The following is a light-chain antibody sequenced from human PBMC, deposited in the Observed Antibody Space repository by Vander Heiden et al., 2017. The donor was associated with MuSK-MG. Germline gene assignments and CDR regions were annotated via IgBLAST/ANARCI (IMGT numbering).Light chain of an antibody. J-gene: IGKJ2*01. CDR1: QSLLHSSGSHY. V-gene: IGKV2-28*01. Sequence: DIVLTQSPLSLPVTPGEPASISCRSSQSLLHSSGSHYVDWFLQKPGQSLQLLIYWGSRRAYGVPDRFSGSGSGTDFTLKSSRGEAEDVGTYYCMQDLPPYTFGQGTKLEI. CDR2: WGS. CDR3: MQDLPPYT.